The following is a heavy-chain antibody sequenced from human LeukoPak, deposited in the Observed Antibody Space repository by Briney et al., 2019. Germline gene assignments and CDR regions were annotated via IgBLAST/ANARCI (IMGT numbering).Heavy chain of an antibody. J-gene: IGHJ4*02. D-gene: IGHD6-19*01. CDR2: IYTGGST. Sequence: GGSLRLSCAASGFTVSNNYMSWVRQALGKGLEWVSVIYTGGSTYYADSVRGRFTISRDTSKNAVYLQMNSLRAEDTAVYYCARDIWHSSGYWGQGTLVTVSS. V-gene: IGHV3-53*01. CDR3: ARDIWHSSGY. CDR1: GFTVSNNY.